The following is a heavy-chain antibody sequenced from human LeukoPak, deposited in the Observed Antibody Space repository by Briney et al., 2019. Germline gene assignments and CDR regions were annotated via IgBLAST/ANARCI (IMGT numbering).Heavy chain of an antibody. CDR3: ARTRRYYDSSGYPLPVEAFDI. D-gene: IGHD3-22*01. J-gene: IGHJ3*02. CDR2: INHSGTT. V-gene: IGHV4-34*01. Sequence: SETLSLTCAVYVGSFSGYYWSWIRQPPGKGLEWIGEINHSGTTNYNPSLKSRVTISVDKSKDQFSLKLRFVTAADTAVYYCARTRRYYDSSGYPLPVEAFDIWGQGTMVTVSS. CDR1: VGSFSGYY.